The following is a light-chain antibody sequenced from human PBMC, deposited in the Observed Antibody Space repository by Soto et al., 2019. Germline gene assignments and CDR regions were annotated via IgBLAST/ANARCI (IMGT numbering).Light chain of an antibody. Sequence: QSVLTQPPPASGTPGQRVTISCSGSSSDIGTNTVNWYQQLPGTAPKLLIYSSNQRPSGVPDRFSGSKSGTSASLAISGLQSEDEADYYCAAWDDSLNGVVFGGGTKLTVL. J-gene: IGLJ2*01. CDR1: SSDIGTNT. V-gene: IGLV1-44*01. CDR3: AAWDDSLNGVV. CDR2: SSN.